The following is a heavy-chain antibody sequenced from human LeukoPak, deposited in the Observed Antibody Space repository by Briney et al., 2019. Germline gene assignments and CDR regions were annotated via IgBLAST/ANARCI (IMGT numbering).Heavy chain of an antibody. CDR1: GFTFSNYR. D-gene: IGHD6-13*01. Sequence: PGGSLRLSCAASGFTFSNYRMNWVRQAPGKGLEWVSSISSSSIYIYYADSLKGRLTIARDNAKNSLYLHMNSLRAEDTAVYYCARVHHSSSWGTDDCWGQGTLVTVSS. CDR3: ARVHHSSSWGTDDC. CDR2: ISSSSIYI. J-gene: IGHJ4*02. V-gene: IGHV3-21*01.